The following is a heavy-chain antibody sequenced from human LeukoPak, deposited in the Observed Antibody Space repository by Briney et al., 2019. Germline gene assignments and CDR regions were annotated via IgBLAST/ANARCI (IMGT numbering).Heavy chain of an antibody. CDR2: INPNSGGT. CDR1: GYTFNTYF. Sequence: ASVKVSCKASGYTFNTYFIHWVRQAPGKGLEWMGWINPNSGGTKFAQKFQGRVTVTRDTSITTAYMELSRLTSDDTAVYYCALAAEPPFGGVLVSDLDYWGQGTLVTVSS. J-gene: IGHJ4*02. V-gene: IGHV1-2*02. D-gene: IGHD3-16*02. CDR3: ALAAEPPFGGVLVSDLDY.